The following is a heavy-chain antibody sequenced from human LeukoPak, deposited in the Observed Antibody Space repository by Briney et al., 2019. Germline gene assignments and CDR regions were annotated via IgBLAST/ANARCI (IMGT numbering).Heavy chain of an antibody. D-gene: IGHD3-3*01. Sequence: SSETLSLTCAVYGGSFSYYYWSWIRQPPGKGLEWIGEINHSGSTNYNPSLKSRVTISVDTSKNQFSLKLSSVTAADTAAYYCARAGVVRSMRYWGQGTLVTVSS. CDR1: GGSFSYYY. CDR3: ARAGVVRSMRY. V-gene: IGHV4-34*01. J-gene: IGHJ4*02. CDR2: INHSGST.